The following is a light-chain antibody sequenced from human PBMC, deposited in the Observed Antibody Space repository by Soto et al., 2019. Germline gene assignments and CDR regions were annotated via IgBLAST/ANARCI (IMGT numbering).Light chain of an antibody. Sequence: VLTQSPGTLSLSPGERATLSCRASPSVRSSNLAWYQQKPGQAPRLLIYGASSRATGIPDRFSGSESGADFTLTISRLEPEDFAVYWCQQYGSSPPTFGQGTTVEIK. CDR3: QQYGSSPPT. CDR1: PSVRSSN. CDR2: GAS. V-gene: IGKV3-20*01. J-gene: IGKJ1*01.